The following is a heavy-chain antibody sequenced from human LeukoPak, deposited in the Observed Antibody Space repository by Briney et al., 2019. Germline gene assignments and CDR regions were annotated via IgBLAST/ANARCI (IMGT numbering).Heavy chain of an antibody. CDR3: ARNANTYYYGPGTPNAPFDY. CDR1: GYTFTGNY. J-gene: IGHJ4*02. Sequence: ASVKVSCKASGYTFTGNYMHWVRQAPGQGLEWMGWINPNSGGTNYAQKFQGRVTMTRDTSISTAYMELSRLRSDDTAVYYCARNANTYYYGPGTPNAPFDYGGRGTLVTVSS. D-gene: IGHD3-10*01. CDR2: INPNSGGT. V-gene: IGHV1-2*02.